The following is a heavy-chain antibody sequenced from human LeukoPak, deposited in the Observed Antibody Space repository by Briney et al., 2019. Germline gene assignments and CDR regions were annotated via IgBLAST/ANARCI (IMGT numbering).Heavy chain of an antibody. Sequence: GGSLRLSCAASGFTFSSYSMNWVRQAPGKGLEWVSSISSSSSYIYYADSVKGRFTISRDNAKSSLYLQLNSLRAEDTAVYFCAREIIGGASFLDYWGQGTLVTVSS. CDR2: ISSSSSYI. CDR1: GFTFSSYS. CDR3: AREIIGGASFLDY. J-gene: IGHJ4*02. D-gene: IGHD1-26*01. V-gene: IGHV3-21*06.